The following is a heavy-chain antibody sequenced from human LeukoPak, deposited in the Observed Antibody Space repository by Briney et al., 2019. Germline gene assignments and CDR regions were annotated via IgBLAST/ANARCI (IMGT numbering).Heavy chain of an antibody. CDR1: GGTFSSYA. CDR3: ARGPYSSSSLYYYYMDV. D-gene: IGHD6-6*01. J-gene: IGHJ6*03. CDR2: IIPIFGTA. V-gene: IGHV1-69*05. Sequence: ASVKVSCKASGGTFSSYAISWVRQAPGQGLEWMRGIIPIFGTANYAQKFQGRVTITTDESTSTAYMELSSLRSEDTAVYYCARGPYSSSSLYYYYMDVWGKGTTVTVSS.